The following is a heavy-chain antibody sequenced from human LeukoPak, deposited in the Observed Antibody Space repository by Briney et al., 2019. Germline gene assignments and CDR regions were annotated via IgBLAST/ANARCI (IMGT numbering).Heavy chain of an antibody. D-gene: IGHD2-21*02. CDR2: IWYDGSNK. CDR1: GFTFSSYG. CDR3: ARGDRDPFDY. V-gene: IGHV3-33*01. Sequence: HSGRSLRLSCAASGFTFSSYGMHWVRQAPGKGLEWVAVIWYDGSNKYYADSVKGRFTISRDNSKNTLYLQLNSLTAEDTAAYYCARGDRDPFDYWGQGTLVTVSS. J-gene: IGHJ4*02.